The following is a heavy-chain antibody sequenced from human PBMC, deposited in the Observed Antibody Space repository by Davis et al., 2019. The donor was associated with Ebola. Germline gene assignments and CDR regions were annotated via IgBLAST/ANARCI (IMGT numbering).Heavy chain of an antibody. J-gene: IGHJ5*02. CDR1: GYSFTSYW. D-gene: IGHD3-3*01. CDR2: IYPGDSDT. CDR3: ARCLGHDFWSIGWFDP. V-gene: IGHV5-51*01. Sequence: GESLKISCTGSGYSFTSYWISWVRQMPGKGLEWMGIIYPGDSDTRYSPSFQGQVTISADKSISTAYLQWSSLKASDTAMYYCARCLGHDFWSIGWFDPWGQGTLVTVSS.